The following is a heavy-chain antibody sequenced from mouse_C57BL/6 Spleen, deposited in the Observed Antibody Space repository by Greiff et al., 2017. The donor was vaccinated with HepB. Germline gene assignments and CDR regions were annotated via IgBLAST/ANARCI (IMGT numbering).Heavy chain of an antibody. D-gene: IGHD1-1*01. Sequence: QVQLKQPGAELVRPGPSVKLSCTASGYTFTSYWMHWVHQRPGQGLEWIGVIDHSGSYTNYNQKLKGKATLSVDTSSSTAYMQLSSLTSEDSAVYYWAREGVTTVVATRDAMDYWGQGTSVTVSS. CDR1: GYTFTSYW. J-gene: IGHJ4*01. CDR3: AREGVTTVVATRDAMDY. CDR2: IDHSGSYT. V-gene: IGHV1-59*01.